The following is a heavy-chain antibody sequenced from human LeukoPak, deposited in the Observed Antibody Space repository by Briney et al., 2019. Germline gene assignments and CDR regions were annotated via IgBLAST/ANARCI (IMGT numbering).Heavy chain of an antibody. Sequence: SETLSLTCTVSGGSISSYYWSWIRRPAGKGLEWIGRIYTSGSTNYNPSLKSRVTISVDTSKNQFSLKLNSVTAADTAVYYCASCSSTSCYADYYYYMDVWGKGTTVTISS. J-gene: IGHJ6*03. CDR2: IYTSGST. D-gene: IGHD2-2*01. CDR1: GGSISSYY. CDR3: ASCSSTSCYADYYYYMDV. V-gene: IGHV4-4*07.